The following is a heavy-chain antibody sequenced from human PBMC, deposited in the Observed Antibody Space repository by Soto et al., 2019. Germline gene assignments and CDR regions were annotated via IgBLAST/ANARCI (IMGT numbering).Heavy chain of an antibody. J-gene: IGHJ6*02. CDR2: INAGNGHT. CDR1: GFIFTSYA. D-gene: IGHD1-26*01. Sequence: ASVKVSCKASGFIFTSYAMHWVRQAPGQRLEWMGWINAGNGHTKDSQKVQGRVTITRDTSASTAYMELSSLRSEDTAVYYCTRALGRVGIYYGMDIWGQ. CDR3: TRALGRVGIYYGMDI. V-gene: IGHV1-3*01.